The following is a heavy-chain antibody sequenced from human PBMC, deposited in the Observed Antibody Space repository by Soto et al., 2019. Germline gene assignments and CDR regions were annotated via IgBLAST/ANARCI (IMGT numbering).Heavy chain of an antibody. Sequence: QVQLVESGGGVVQPGRSLRLSCAASGFTFSSYGMHWVRQAPVKGLEWVAVISYDGSNKYYADSVKGRFTISRDNSKNALYLQMNSMRSEDTAVYYCAGHIVVVPAATIDIWCQGTMVTVSS. CDR1: GFTFSSYG. CDR2: ISYDGSNK. J-gene: IGHJ3*02. V-gene: IGHV3-30*03. D-gene: IGHD2-2*01. CDR3: AGHIVVVPAATIDI.